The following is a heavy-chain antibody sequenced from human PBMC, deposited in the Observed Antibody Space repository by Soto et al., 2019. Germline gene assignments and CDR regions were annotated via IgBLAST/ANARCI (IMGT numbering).Heavy chain of an antibody. D-gene: IGHD5-18*01. J-gene: IGHJ6*02. CDR1: GFTFSSYG. CDR2: ISYDGTDK. V-gene: IGHV3-30*18. Sequence: SLRLSCAASGFTFSSYGMHWVRQAPGKGLEWVALISYDGTDKYYADSVKGRFTISRDNSKNTLYLQMSSLGPEDTAVYYCVKERYAQLWLEDYGMDVWGQGTTVTVSS. CDR3: VKERYAQLWLEDYGMDV.